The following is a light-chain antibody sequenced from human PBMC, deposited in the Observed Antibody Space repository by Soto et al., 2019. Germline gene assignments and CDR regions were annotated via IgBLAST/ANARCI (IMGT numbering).Light chain of an antibody. V-gene: IGKV1-5*03. J-gene: IGKJ1*01. CDR2: EAS. CDR3: QQYNRYRT. Sequence: DMQMTQSPSTLSASVGDRVTITCRASQIINRWLAWYQHKPGKAPALLIYEASSLESGVPSRFSGSGFGTEFTLTISSLQPDDFATYYCQQYNRYRTFGQGTKVEIK. CDR1: QIINRW.